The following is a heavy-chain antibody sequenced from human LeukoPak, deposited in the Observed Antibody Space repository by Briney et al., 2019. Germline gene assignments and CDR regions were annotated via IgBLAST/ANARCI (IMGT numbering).Heavy chain of an antibody. J-gene: IGHJ4*02. D-gene: IGHD2-2*01. CDR1: GYTFTGYY. Sequence: ASVKVSCKASGYTFTGYYMHWVRQAPGQGLEWMGIINPSGGSTSYAQKFQGRVTMTRDTSTSTVYMELSSLRSEDTAVYYCARDPPSEYCSSTSCYGNYWGQGTLVTVSS. CDR3: ARDPPSEYCSSTSCYGNY. CDR2: INPSGGST. V-gene: IGHV1-46*01.